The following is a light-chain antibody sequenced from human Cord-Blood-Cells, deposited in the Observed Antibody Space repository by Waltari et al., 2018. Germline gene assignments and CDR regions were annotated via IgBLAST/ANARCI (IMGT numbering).Light chain of an antibody. V-gene: IGLV2-23*02. Sequence: SALTQPASVSGSPGQSITISCTGTSSVVGSYNLFSWYQQHPGKAPKLMIYEVSKRPSGVSNRFSGSKSGNTASLTISGLQAEDEADYYCCSYAGSSTVVFGGGAKLTVL. CDR1: SSVVGSYNL. CDR3: CSYAGSSTVV. CDR2: EVS. J-gene: IGLJ3*02.